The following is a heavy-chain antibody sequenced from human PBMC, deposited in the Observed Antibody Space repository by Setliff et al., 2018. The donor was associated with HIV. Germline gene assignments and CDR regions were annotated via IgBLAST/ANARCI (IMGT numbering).Heavy chain of an antibody. CDR2: FYYSGRT. CDR1: VGPISSSIYS. V-gene: IGHV4-39*01. J-gene: IGHJ6*03. CDR3: ARQNGGSGSYAPRHFYYYMDV. D-gene: IGHD3-10*01. Sequence: SETLSLTCTVSVGPISSSIYSWGWFRQSPGKGLEWIGSFYYSGRTYYNPSLKSRVTISVDASKNQFSLNLNSVTAADTAVYYCARQNGGSGSYAPRHFYYYMDVWGKGTTVTVSS.